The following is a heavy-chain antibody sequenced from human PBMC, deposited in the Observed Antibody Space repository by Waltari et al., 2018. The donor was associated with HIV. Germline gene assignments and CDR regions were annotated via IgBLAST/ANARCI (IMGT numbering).Heavy chain of an antibody. CDR3: AREKGVYCSGGSCQGWFDP. CDR2: IYYRGST. V-gene: IGHV4-59*01. CDR1: GGSISSYY. Sequence: QVQLQESGPGLVKPSETLSLTCTVSGGSISSYYWSWIRQPPGKGLEWIGYIYYRGSTNYNPSLKSRVTISVDTSKNQFSLKLSSVTAADTAVYYCAREKGVYCSGGSCQGWFDPWGQGTLVTVSS. J-gene: IGHJ5*02. D-gene: IGHD2-15*01.